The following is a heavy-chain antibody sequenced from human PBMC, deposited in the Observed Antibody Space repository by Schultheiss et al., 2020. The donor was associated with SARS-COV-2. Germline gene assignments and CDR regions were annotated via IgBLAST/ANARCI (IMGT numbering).Heavy chain of an antibody. Sequence: SETLSLTCTVSGGSISSSSYYWGWIRQPPGKGLEWIGSIYYSGSTYYNPSLKSRVTISVDTSKNQFSLKLSSVTAADTAVYYCARDNIVVVPAAMGGDDAFDIWGQGTTVTVSS. D-gene: IGHD2-2*01. CDR2: IYYSGST. V-gene: IGHV4-39*07. CDR1: GGSISSSSYY. CDR3: ARDNIVVVPAAMGGDDAFDI. J-gene: IGHJ3*02.